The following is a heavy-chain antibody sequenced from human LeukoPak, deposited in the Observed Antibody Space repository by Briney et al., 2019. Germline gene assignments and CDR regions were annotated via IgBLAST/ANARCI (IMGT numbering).Heavy chain of an antibody. CDR1: GASISDYY. J-gene: IGHJ2*01. V-gene: IGHV4-59*08. Sequence: SETLSLTCNVSGASISDYYWSWVRQSPEKGLEWIASLLYSGSTHYNPSLRSRVAISVDTSNNQFSLKLTAVTTTDTAVYYCARTGRRGYFDFWGRGTLLTVSS. CDR2: LLYSGST. D-gene: IGHD1-14*01. CDR3: ARTGRRGYFDF.